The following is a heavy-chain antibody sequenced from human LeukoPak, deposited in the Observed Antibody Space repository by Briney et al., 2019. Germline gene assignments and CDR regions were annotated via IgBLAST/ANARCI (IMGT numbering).Heavy chain of an antibody. V-gene: IGHV4-34*01. J-gene: IGHJ4*02. Sequence: SETLSLTCAVYGGSFSDYYWSWIRQPPGKGLEWIGEINQNRGAFYNPSLKSRVSISEDTSMNQVSLKLTSVTAADTAIYYCARGGVAARLGYWGQGTRVTVSS. CDR3: ARGGVAARLGY. CDR1: GGSFSDYY. CDR2: INQNRGA. D-gene: IGHD6-6*01.